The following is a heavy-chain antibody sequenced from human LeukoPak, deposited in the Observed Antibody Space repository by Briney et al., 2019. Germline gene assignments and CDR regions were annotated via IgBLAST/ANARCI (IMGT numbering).Heavy chain of an antibody. J-gene: IGHJ4*02. Sequence: GGSLRLSCATSGFTFNNAWMSWVRQAPGKGLEWVGRIRSKIDGGTANYPASVEGRFTISRDDSKNTLYLQMNSLKTEDTALYYCIPDPYRGYDPVHFDYWGQGTLVTVSS. CDR3: IPDPYRGYDPVHFDY. V-gene: IGHV3-15*01. CDR2: IRSKIDGGTA. D-gene: IGHD5-12*01. CDR1: GFTFNNAW.